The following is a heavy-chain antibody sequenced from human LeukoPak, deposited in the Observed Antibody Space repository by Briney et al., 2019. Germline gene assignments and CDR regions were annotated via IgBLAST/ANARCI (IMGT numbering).Heavy chain of an antibody. CDR2: ITGDGSST. Sequence: PGGSLRLSCAASGFTFSNYWMHWVRQAPGKGLVWVSRITGDGSSTSYADSVKGRFTISRDNAKNTLYLQMNSLRAEDTAVYYCARDEDWSGYYGAFDIWGQGTMVTVSS. V-gene: IGHV3-74*01. J-gene: IGHJ3*02. CDR1: GFTFSNYW. D-gene: IGHD3-3*01. CDR3: ARDEDWSGYYGAFDI.